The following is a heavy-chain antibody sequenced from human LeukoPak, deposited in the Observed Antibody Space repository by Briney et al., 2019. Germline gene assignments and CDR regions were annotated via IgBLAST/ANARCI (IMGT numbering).Heavy chain of an antibody. J-gene: IGHJ4*02. CDR3: ARGSVLRHFNY. CDR1: GGSISSSNYY. Sequence: TSETMSLTCIVSGGSISSSNYYWGWIRQPPGKGLEWIGSIYYSGSTYYNPSLKSRVTISVDTSKNQFSLKLSSVTAADTAVYYCARGSVLRHFNYWGQGTLVTVSS. V-gene: IGHV4-39*01. CDR2: IYYSGST. D-gene: IGHD3-3*01.